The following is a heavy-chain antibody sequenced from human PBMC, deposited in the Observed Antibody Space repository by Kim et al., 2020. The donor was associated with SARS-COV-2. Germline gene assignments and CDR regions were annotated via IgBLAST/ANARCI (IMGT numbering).Heavy chain of an antibody. CDR3: ARLRVRIAAREYFDY. J-gene: IGHJ4*01. D-gene: IGHD6-6*01. Sequence: SETLSLTCTVSGGSISSSSYYWGWIRQPPGKGLEWIGSIYYSGSTYYNPSLKSRVTISVDTSKNQFSLKLSSVTAADTAVYYCARLRVRIAAREYFDYWGHGTLVTVSS. V-gene: IGHV4-39*01. CDR2: IYYSGST. CDR1: GGSISSSSYY.